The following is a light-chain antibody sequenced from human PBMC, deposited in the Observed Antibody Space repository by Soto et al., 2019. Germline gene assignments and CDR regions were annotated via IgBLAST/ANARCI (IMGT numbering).Light chain of an antibody. V-gene: IGKV1-33*01. CDR1: QDINTY. CDR2: DAS. Sequence: DIQMTQSPSSLSASVGDRVTITCQASQDINTYLNSYQQKPGKAPKLLIYDASKLETGVPSRFSGGGSGTDFTLTVTSLQPEDIATYFCQHYDNLLLTYGGGTKVEL. J-gene: IGKJ4*01. CDR3: QHYDNLLLT.